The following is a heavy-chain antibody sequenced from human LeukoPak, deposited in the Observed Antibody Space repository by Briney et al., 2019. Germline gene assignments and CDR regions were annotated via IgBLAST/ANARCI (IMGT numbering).Heavy chain of an antibody. V-gene: IGHV3-21*01. CDR3: ARDRYAGIPQNWFDP. CDR2: ISSSSSYI. J-gene: IGHJ5*02. Sequence: GGSLRLSCAASGFTFSSYSMNWVRQAPGKGLEWVSSISSSSSYIYYADSVKGRFTISRDNAKNSLYLQMNSLRAEDTAVYYCARDRYAGIPQNWFDPWGQGTLVTVSS. D-gene: IGHD4-23*01. CDR1: GFTFSSYS.